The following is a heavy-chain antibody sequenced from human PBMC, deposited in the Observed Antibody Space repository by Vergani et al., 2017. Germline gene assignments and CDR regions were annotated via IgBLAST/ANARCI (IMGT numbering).Heavy chain of an antibody. D-gene: IGHD2-15*01. Sequence: QVQLVESGGGVVQPGRSLRLSCAASGFTFSSYAMHWVRQAPGKGLEWVAVISYDGSNKYYADSVKGRFTISRDNSKNTLYLQMNSLRAEDTAVYYCARCSGGSCYVEGWFDPWGQGTLVTVSS. V-gene: IGHV3-30*04. CDR3: ARCSGGSCYVEGWFDP. J-gene: IGHJ5*02. CDR1: GFTFSSYA. CDR2: ISYDGSNK.